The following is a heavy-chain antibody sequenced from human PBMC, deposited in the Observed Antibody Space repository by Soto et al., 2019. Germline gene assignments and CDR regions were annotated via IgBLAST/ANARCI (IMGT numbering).Heavy chain of an antibody. CDR2: SYHDGST. CDR3: ARVLTTAFFDP. V-gene: IGHV4-38-2*01. J-gene: IGHJ5*02. D-gene: IGHD4-17*01. CDR1: NYSISSGYY. Sequence: PSETLSLTCDVSNYSISSGYYWGWVRQSPGRGLQWIGSSYHDGSTFYNPSLESRVTISIDTSKNQFSLELTSVTAADTAVYYCARVLTTAFFDPWGQGTLVTVSS.